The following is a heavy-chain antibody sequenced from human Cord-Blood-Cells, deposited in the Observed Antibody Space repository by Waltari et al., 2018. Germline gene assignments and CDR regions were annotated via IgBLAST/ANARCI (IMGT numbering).Heavy chain of an antibody. CDR3: TVGTGALPHYYYYGMDV. V-gene: IGHV4-34*01. CDR2: INNSGST. D-gene: IGHD2-8*02. Sequence: QVQLQQWGAGLLKPSETLSLTCAVYGGSFSGYYWSWIRQPPGKGLEWIGEINNSGSTNYNPSLKSRVTISVDTAKNQFSLKLSSVTAADTAVYYCTVGTGALPHYYYYGMDVWGQGTTVTVSS. CDR1: GGSFSGYY. J-gene: IGHJ6*02.